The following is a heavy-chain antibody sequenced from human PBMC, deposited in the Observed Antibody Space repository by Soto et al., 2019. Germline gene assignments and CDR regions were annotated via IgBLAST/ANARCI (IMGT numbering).Heavy chain of an antibody. J-gene: IGHJ5*02. D-gene: IGHD4-17*01. CDR3: ARDDNYADSGLDR. V-gene: IGHV3-33*01. CDR1: GFSFSTHG. Sequence: QVQLVESGGGVVRPGRSLRLSCAATGFSFSTHGMHWVRQAPGKGLEWVAVIVNDGSEQDYSDSVKGRFTIARDNSKKTLYLQMNNLRAEDTAVYYWARDDNYADSGLDRWGQGMLVTVSS. CDR2: IVNDGSEQ.